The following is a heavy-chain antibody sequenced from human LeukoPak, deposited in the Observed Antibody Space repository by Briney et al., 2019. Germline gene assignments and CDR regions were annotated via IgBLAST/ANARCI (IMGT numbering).Heavy chain of an antibody. CDR1: GGSISSSSYY. V-gene: IGHV4-39*01. J-gene: IGHJ2*01. Sequence: SETLSLTCTVSGGSISSSSYYWGWIRQPPGKGLEWIGSIYYSGSTCYNPSLKSRVTISVDTSKNQLSLKLSSVTAADTAVYYCASHSSSWGHWYFDLWGRGTLVTVSS. CDR3: ASHSSSWGHWYFDL. CDR2: IYYSGST. D-gene: IGHD6-13*01.